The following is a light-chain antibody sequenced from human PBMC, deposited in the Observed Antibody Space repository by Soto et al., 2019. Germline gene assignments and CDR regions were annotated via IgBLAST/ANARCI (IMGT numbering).Light chain of an antibody. Sequence: VMTQSPATLSVSPGGRATLSCRASQSISGTLAWYQQKTGQAPRILIYGESTRATSFPDRLSGSGAGTDLTLTISRLKSEDFAVYYCQKYNNWTWTCGQGTKVDIK. V-gene: IGKV3-15*01. CDR3: QKYNNWTWT. CDR1: QSISGT. J-gene: IGKJ1*01. CDR2: GES.